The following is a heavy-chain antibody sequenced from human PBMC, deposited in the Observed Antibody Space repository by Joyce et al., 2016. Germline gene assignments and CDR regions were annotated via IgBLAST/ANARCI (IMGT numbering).Heavy chain of an antibody. Sequence: VLLVESGGDLVKPGGSLRLSCAASGFTFTNAWMTWVRQAPGKGLEWVGNIKTKTEGGTTDYAAPVKGRFSISRDDSQSTLYLQMNSLKTEDTAAYYCSSAPGKPYCTGGVCYSRGGYWGQGTLVTVSS. J-gene: IGHJ4*02. CDR3: SSAPGKPYCTGGVCYSRGGY. V-gene: IGHV3-15*01. D-gene: IGHD2-8*02. CDR1: GFTFTNAW. CDR2: IKTKTEGGTT.